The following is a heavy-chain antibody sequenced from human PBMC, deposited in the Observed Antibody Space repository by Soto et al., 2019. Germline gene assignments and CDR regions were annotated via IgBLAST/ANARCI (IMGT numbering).Heavy chain of an antibody. CDR3: AREEAVVAATREQNFDY. CDR1: GGTFSSYA. CDR2: IIPIFGTA. V-gene: IGHV1-69*12. J-gene: IGHJ4*02. D-gene: IGHD2-15*01. Sequence: QVQLVQSGAEVKKPGSSVKVSCKASGGTFSSYAISWVRQAPGQGLEWMGGIIPIFGTANYARKFQGRVKITADESTSTAYMELSSLRSEDTAVYYCAREEAVVAATREQNFDYWGQGTLVTVSS.